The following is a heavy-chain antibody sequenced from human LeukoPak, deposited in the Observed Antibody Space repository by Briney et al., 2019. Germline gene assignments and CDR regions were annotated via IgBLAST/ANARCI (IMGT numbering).Heavy chain of an antibody. Sequence: GASVKVSCKASGYTLTSYYMHWVRQAPGQGLEWMGIINPTGGTTSYAQKFQGRVTMTRDMSTSTVYMELSSLRSEDTAVYYCARGRSSGYHIDYWGQGTLVTVSS. CDR1: GYTLTSYY. J-gene: IGHJ4*02. D-gene: IGHD3-22*01. V-gene: IGHV1-46*01. CDR3: ARGRSSGYHIDY. CDR2: INPTGGTT.